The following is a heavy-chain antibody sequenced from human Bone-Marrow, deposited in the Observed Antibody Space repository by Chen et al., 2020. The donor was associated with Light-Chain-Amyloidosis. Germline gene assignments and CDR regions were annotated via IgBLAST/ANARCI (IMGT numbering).Heavy chain of an antibody. Sequence: EVQLEQSGPEVKKPGESLKISCKGSGYTFPNYWIGWVRQMPGKGREWMGVIYPDDSDARYSPSFEGQVTISADKSITTAYLQWRSLKAWDTAMYYCARRRDGYNFDYWGQGTLVTVSS. CDR2: IYPDDSDA. CDR1: GYTFPNYW. D-gene: IGHD5-12*01. CDR3: ARRRDGYNFDY. J-gene: IGHJ4*02. V-gene: IGHV5-51*01.